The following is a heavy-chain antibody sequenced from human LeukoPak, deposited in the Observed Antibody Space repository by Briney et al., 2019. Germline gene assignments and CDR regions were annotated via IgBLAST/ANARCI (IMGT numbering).Heavy chain of an antibody. CDR2: IYYSGST. Sequence: SETLSLTCAVSGGSISSSSYYWGWIRQPPGKGLEWIGSIYYSGSTYYNPSLKSRVTISVDTSKNQFSLKLSSVTAADTAVYYCARNPTRYREVSRGFDPWGQGTLVTVSS. CDR1: GGSISSSSYY. V-gene: IGHV4-39*07. J-gene: IGHJ5*02. D-gene: IGHD3-9*01. CDR3: ARNPTRYREVSRGFDP.